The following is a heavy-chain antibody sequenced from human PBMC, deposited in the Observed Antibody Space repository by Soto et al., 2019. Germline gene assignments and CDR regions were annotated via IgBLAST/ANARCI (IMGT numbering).Heavy chain of an antibody. CDR2: VYYSGST. CDR1: GGSVSSSSYY. D-gene: IGHD3-9*01. CDR3: GRLEGLATISYYFYY. Sequence: QLQLQESGPGLVKPSETLSLTCTVSGGSVSSSSYYWGWVRQPPGKGLEWIGSVYYSGSTYYNPSLERRVTISVDKSKNQFSLKLMSLSAADTAVYYCGRLEGLATISYYFYYWGQGALVTVSS. V-gene: IGHV4-39*01. J-gene: IGHJ4*02.